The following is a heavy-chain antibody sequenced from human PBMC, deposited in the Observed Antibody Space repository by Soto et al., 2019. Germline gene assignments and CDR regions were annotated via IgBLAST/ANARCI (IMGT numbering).Heavy chain of an antibody. CDR3: ERLHETYYYDSSGYP. CDR1: GGSTSSYY. D-gene: IGHD3-22*01. V-gene: IGHV4-59*08. CDR2: IYYSGST. J-gene: IGHJ4*02. Sequence: SETLSLTCTVSGGSTSSYYWSWIRQPPGKGLEWIGYIYYSGSTNYNPSLKSRVTISVDTSKNQFSLKLSSVTAADTAVYYCERLHETYYYDSSGYPWGQGTLVTVSS.